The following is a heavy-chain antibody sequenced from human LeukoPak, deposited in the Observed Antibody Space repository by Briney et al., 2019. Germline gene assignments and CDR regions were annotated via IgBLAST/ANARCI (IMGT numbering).Heavy chain of an antibody. V-gene: IGHV3-23*01. CDR3: AKSSGYSSGGGLDFDY. CDR1: GFTFSSYA. J-gene: IGHJ4*02. CDR2: ISGSGGST. D-gene: IGHD6-19*01. Sequence: GGSLRLSCAASGFTFSSYAMSWVRQAPGKGLEWVSAISGSGGSTYYADSVKGRFTISRDNSENTLYLQMNSLRAEDTAVYYCAKSSGYSSGGGLDFDYWGQGTLVTVSS.